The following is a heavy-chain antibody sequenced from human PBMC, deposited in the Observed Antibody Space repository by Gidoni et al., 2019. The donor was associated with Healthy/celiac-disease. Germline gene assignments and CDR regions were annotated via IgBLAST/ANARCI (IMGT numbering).Heavy chain of an antibody. Sequence: EVQLVESGGGLVKPGGSLRLSCAASGFTFSSYSMNWVRQAPGKGLELVSSISSSSSYIYYADSVKGRFTISRDNAKNSLYLQMNSLRAEDTAVYYCARGENYDILTGYPVYYGMDVWGQGTTVTVSS. V-gene: IGHV3-21*01. D-gene: IGHD3-9*01. CDR3: ARGENYDILTGYPVYYGMDV. J-gene: IGHJ6*02. CDR1: GFTFSSYS. CDR2: ISSSSSYI.